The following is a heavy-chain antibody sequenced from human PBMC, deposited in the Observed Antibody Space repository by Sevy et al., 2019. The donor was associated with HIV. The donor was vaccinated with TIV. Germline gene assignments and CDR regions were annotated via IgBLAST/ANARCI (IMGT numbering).Heavy chain of an antibody. V-gene: IGHV4-61*02. CDR2: IYTSGIA. CDR1: GGSISSGTYY. Sequence: SETLSLTCTVSGGSISSGTYYWSWIRQRAGKGLEWTRRIYTSGIANYNPSLKSRVTISLDTSKNQFSLNLSSVTAADTAVYYCARYYYGSGKYYFDYWGQGTLVTVSS. D-gene: IGHD3-10*01. CDR3: ARYYYGSGKYYFDY. J-gene: IGHJ4*02.